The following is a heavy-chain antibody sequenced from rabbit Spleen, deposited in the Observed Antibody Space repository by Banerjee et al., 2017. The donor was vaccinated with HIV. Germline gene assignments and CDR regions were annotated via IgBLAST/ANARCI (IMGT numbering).Heavy chain of an antibody. CDR1: GIDFSSYYY. V-gene: IGHV1S45*01. Sequence: QEQLVESGGGLVQPEGSLTLTCKASGIDFSSYYYMCWVRQAPGKGLEWIACIYTSSDYTYYASLAKGRFTISKTSSTTVTLQMTSLTAAYTASYFCARDLSDVIGWHFAWWGQGTLVTVS. J-gene: IGHJ4*01. CDR2: IYTSSDYT. CDR3: ARDLSDVIGWHFAW. D-gene: IGHD1-1*01.